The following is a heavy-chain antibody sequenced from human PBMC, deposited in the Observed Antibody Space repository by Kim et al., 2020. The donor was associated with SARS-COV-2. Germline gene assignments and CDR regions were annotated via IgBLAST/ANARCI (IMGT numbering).Heavy chain of an antibody. D-gene: IGHD2-2*01. V-gene: IGHV1-24*01. CDR1: GYTLTELS. J-gene: IGHJ5*02. CDR3: ATGPPYCSSTSCGWFDP. CDR2: FDPEDGET. Sequence: ASVKVSCKVSGYTLTELSMHWVRQAPGKGLEWMGGFDPEDGETIYAQKFQGRVTMTEDTSTDTAYMELSSLRSEDTAVYYCATGPPYCSSTSCGWFDPWGQGTLVTAPS.